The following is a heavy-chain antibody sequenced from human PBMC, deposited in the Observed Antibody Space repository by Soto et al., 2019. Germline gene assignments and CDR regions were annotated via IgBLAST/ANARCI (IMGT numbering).Heavy chain of an antibody. CDR1: GGSISSGGYS. J-gene: IGHJ5*02. D-gene: IGHD3-10*02. Sequence: SETLSLTCAVSGGSISSGGYSWSWIRQPPGKGLEWIGYIYHSGSTYYNPSLKSRVTISVDRSKNTLYLQMNSLRAEDTAVYYCAKDQLYIRGVIHNWFDPWGQGTLVTVSS. V-gene: IGHV4-30-2*01. CDR3: AKDQLYIRGVIHNWFDP. CDR2: IYHSGST.